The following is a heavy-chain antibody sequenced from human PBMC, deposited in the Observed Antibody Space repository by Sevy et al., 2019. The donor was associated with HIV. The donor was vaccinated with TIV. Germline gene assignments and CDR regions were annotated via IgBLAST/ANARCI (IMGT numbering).Heavy chain of an antibody. CDR2: VSAYNGNT. CDR1: GYTFTSYG. CDR3: ARVYYYDSSGYYYLRAPDAFDI. J-gene: IGHJ3*02. D-gene: IGHD3-22*01. Sequence: ASVKVSCKASGYTFTSYGISWVRQAPGQGLEWMGWVSAYNGNTNYAQKLQGRVTMTTDTSTSTAYMELRSLRSDDTAVYYCARVYYYDSSGYYYLRAPDAFDIWAQGTMVTVSS. V-gene: IGHV1-18*01.